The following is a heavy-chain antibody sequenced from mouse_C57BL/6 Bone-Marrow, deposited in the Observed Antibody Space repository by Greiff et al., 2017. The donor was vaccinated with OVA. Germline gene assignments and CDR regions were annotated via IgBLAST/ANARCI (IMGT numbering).Heavy chain of an antibody. CDR1: GYSITSGYY. V-gene: IGHV3-6*01. J-gene: IGHJ2*01. Sequence: EVKLMESGPGLVKPSQSLSLTCSVTGYSITSGYYWNWIRQFPGNKLEWMGYISYDGSNNYNPSLKNRISITRDTSKNQFFLKLNSVTTEDTATYYCAREGVYPLADYWGQGTTLTVSS. D-gene: IGHD1-1*01. CDR2: ISYDGSN. CDR3: AREGVYPLADY.